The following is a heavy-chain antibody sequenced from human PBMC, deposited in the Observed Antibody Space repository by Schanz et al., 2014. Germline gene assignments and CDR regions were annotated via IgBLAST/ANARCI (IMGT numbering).Heavy chain of an antibody. Sequence: EVQLLESGGGLVQPGGSLRLSCAASGFTFSSYAMSWVRQAPGKGLEWVSAISGSGGSTYYADSVKGRFTISRDNSKNTLYLQMNSLRAEDTAVYYCPADLWFGAVWGVWWGQGTLVTVSS. CDR3: PADLWFGAVWGVW. J-gene: IGHJ4*02. CDR1: GFTFSSYA. V-gene: IGHV3-23*01. D-gene: IGHD3-10*01. CDR2: ISGSGGST.